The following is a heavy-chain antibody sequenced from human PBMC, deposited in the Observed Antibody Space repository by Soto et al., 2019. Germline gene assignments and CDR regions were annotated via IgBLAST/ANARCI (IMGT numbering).Heavy chain of an antibody. J-gene: IGHJ6*02. CDR3: ATRGYLGPYCYYGMDV. V-gene: IGHV1-24*01. Sequence: ASVKVSCKVSGYTLTELSMHWVRQAPGKGLEWMGGFDPEDGETIYAQKFQGRVTMTEDTSTDTAYMELSSLRSEDTAVYYCATRGYLGPYCYYGMDVWGQGTTVTVSS. CDR1: GYTLTELS. D-gene: IGHD3-16*01. CDR2: FDPEDGET.